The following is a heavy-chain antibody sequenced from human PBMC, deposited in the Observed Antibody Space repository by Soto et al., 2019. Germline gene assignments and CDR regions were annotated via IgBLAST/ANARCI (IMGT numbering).Heavy chain of an antibody. Sequence: EVQLLESGGGLVQPGGSLRLSCAASGFTFSSYAMSWVRQAPGKGLEWVSTISGNGASTYYADSVKGRFTISRDNSKNTLYLQMNSLRAEDTAVYYWARDPYDSRVYESSGYTDYGGQGTLVTVSS. V-gene: IGHV3-23*01. CDR1: GFTFSSYA. CDR3: ARDPYDSRVYESSGYTDY. J-gene: IGHJ4*02. CDR2: ISGNGAST. D-gene: IGHD3-22*01.